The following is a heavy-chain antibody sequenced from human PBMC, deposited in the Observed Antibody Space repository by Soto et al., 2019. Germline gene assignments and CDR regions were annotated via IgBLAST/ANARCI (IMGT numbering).Heavy chain of an antibody. CDR1: GFTFSSYA. CDR3: AKEGYDFWSGYYLTYYYYGMDV. Sequence: GGSLRLSCAASGFTFSSYAMSWVRQAPGKGLEWVSAISGSGGSTYYADSVKGRFTISRDNSKNTLYLQMNSLRAEDTAVYYCAKEGYDFWSGYYLTYYYYGMDVRGQGTTVTVSS. J-gene: IGHJ6*02. D-gene: IGHD3-3*01. CDR2: ISGSGGST. V-gene: IGHV3-23*01.